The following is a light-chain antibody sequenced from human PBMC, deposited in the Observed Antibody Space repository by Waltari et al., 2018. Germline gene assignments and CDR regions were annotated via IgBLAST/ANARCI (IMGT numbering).Light chain of an antibody. CDR3: QNHERLPAV. CDR2: ATS. J-gene: IGKJ1*01. V-gene: IGKV3-20*01. CDR1: QSISRY. Sequence: CRASQSISRYLAWYQQKPGQAPRLLIYATSSRATGIPDRFSGIGSGTDFSLTISRLEPEDFAVYFCQNHERLPAVFGQGTKVEIK.